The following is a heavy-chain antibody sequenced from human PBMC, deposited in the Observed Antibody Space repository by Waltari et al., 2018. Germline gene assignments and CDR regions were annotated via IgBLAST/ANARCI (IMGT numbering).Heavy chain of an antibody. Sequence: EVQLVQSGAEVKKPGATVKISCKVSGYTFTDYYMHWVQQAPGKGLEWMGLVDPEDGETIYAEKFQGRVTRTADTSTDTAYMELSSLRSEDTAVYYCAPGEGRWAYCGGDCYLGAYWGQGTLVTVSS. CDR3: APGEGRWAYCGGDCYLGAY. CDR2: VDPEDGET. V-gene: IGHV1-69-2*01. CDR1: GYTFTDYY. J-gene: IGHJ4*02. D-gene: IGHD2-21*01.